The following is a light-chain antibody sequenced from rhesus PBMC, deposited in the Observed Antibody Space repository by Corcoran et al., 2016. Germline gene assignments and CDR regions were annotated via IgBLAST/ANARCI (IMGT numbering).Light chain of an antibody. CDR3: QKYYNYPFT. Sequence: DIQMTQSPSSLSASVGDTVTITCRASQSFSNSLAWYQQKPRKAPKLLIYSASSLQSGVPSRFSGSNSGTDFTLTISSLQPENIASYYCQKYYNYPFTFDPGNKLDIK. V-gene: IGKV1-46*01. J-gene: IGKJ3*01. CDR1: QSFSNS. CDR2: SAS.